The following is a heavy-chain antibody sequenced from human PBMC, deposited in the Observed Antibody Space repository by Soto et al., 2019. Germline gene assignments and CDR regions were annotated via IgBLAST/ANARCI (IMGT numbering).Heavy chain of an antibody. D-gene: IGHD6-19*01. CDR3: ARRRAWSSGWFFDY. Sequence: SETLSLTCTVSGGSISSYYWSWIRQPPGKGLEWIGYIYYSGSTNYNPSLKSRVTISVDTSKNQFSLKLSSVTAADTAVYYCARRRAWSSGWFFDYWGQGSLVTVSS. CDR2: IYYSGST. CDR1: GGSISSYY. V-gene: IGHV4-59*12. J-gene: IGHJ4*02.